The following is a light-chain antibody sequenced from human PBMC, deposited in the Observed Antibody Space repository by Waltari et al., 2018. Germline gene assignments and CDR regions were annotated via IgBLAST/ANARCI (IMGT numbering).Light chain of an antibody. V-gene: IGKV1-39*01. CDR3: QQTYNTPPYT. Sequence: DIQLTQSPSSLSASVGDRVTITCRASRSIKNHLTWYQQRPGEAPNLLIFTTSTLQSGVPSRFSGSGSGTDFTLTISSLHPEDFATYYCQQTYNTPPYTFGQGTKLEIK. CDR2: TTS. CDR1: RSIKNH. J-gene: IGKJ2*01.